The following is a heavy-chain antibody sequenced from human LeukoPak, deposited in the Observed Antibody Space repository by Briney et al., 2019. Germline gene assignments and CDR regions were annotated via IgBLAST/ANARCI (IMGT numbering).Heavy chain of an antibody. CDR1: GFTFSRYW. CDR2: IKQGGREK. J-gene: IGHJ4*02. D-gene: IGHD5-12*01. Sequence: LPGGSLRLSCAASGFTFSRYWMTWVRQAPGKGLEWVANIKQGGREKYYVDSVKGRFTISRDNAKNSVYLQMNSLRAEDTAVYYCARDRGRFDYWGQGTLVTVSS. V-gene: IGHV3-7*05. CDR3: ARDRGRFDY.